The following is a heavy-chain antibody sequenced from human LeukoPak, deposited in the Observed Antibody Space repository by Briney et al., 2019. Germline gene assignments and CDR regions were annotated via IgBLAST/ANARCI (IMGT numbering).Heavy chain of an antibody. J-gene: IGHJ5*02. CDR3: ARGSLRWLVRGDWFAP. Sequence: PGGSLRLSCTASGFTFGDYSMSWFRQAPGKGLEWVSAISGSGYSTYYADSVKGRFTISRDNSKNTLYLQMTSLRAEDTAVYYCARGSLRWLVRGDWFAPWGQGTLVTVSS. CDR2: ISGSGYST. D-gene: IGHD6-19*01. V-gene: IGHV3-23*01. CDR1: GFTFGDYS.